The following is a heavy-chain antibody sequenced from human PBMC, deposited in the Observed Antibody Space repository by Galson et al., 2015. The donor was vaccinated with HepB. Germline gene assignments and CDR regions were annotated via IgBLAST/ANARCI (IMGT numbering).Heavy chain of an antibody. CDR3: AKGPPYYFDY. CDR2: ISWDGGST. CDR1: GFTFDDYT. J-gene: IGHJ4*02. Sequence: SLRLSCAASGFTFDDYTMHWVRQAPGKGLEWVSLISWDGGSTYYADSVKGRFTISRDNSKNSLYLQMNSLRTEDTALYYCAKGPPYYFDYWGQGTLVTVSS. V-gene: IGHV3-43*01.